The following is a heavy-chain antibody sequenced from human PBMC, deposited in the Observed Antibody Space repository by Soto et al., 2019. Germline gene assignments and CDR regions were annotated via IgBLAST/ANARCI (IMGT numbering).Heavy chain of an antibody. D-gene: IGHD6-19*01. V-gene: IGHV3-30-3*01. CDR3: AKGGWYANYYYYGREG. Sequence: GGSLRLSCAASGFTFSSYAMHWVRQAPGKGLEWVAVISYDGSNKYYADSVKGRLTISRDNSKNTLYLQMNSLRAEDTAVYYCAKGGWYANYYYYGREGWGRETTVTISS. J-gene: IGHJ6*02. CDR1: GFTFSSYA. CDR2: ISYDGSNK.